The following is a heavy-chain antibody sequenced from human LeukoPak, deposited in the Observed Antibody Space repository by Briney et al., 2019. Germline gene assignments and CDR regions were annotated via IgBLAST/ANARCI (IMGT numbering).Heavy chain of an antibody. Sequence: SQTLSLTCTVSGGSISSGSYYWSWIRQPAGKGLEWIGRIYTSGGTNYNPSLKSRVTISVDTSKNQFSLKLSSVTAADTAVYYCARARGYCSSTSCFMFDPWGQGTLVTVSS. CDR2: IYTSGGT. J-gene: IGHJ5*02. CDR1: GGSISSGSYY. D-gene: IGHD2-2*01. V-gene: IGHV4-61*02. CDR3: ARARGYCSSTSCFMFDP.